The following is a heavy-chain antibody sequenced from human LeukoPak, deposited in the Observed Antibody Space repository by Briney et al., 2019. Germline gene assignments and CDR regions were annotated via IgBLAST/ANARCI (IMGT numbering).Heavy chain of an antibody. Sequence: GGSLRLSCVASGFILSNYWMYWVRQVPGKGLGWVSRINGDWSYGVSVNGRFTISRDNAKSTLYLQMNNLRVEDTAVYYCASYNWNYDMDVWGQGTTVIVSS. J-gene: IGHJ6*02. CDR3: ASYNWNYDMDV. CDR1: GFILSNYW. D-gene: IGHD1-20*01. V-gene: IGHV3-74*01. CDR2: INGDWS.